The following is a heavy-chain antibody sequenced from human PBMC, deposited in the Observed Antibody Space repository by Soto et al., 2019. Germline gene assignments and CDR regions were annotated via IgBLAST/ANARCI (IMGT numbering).Heavy chain of an antibody. CDR2: IRQDGREE. D-gene: IGHD6-13*01. V-gene: IGHV3-7*01. CDR1: GFTFSGHW. J-gene: IGHJ3*02. Sequence: EVQLVESGGGLVHPGGSLGLSCAASGFTFSGHWMSWVRQAPGKGLEWVANIRQDGREEQYLDSVKGRFTLSRDNAKNSLYLQMNGLRVEDTAVYYCAKSEGYSFDIRGQGTLVTVSS. CDR3: AKSEGYSFDI.